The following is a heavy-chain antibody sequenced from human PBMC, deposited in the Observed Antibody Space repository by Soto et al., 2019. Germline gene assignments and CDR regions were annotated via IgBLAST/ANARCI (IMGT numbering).Heavy chain of an antibody. V-gene: IGHV4-4*02. CDR3: ARGSFWSGYYWDYGMDV. CDR1: GGSISSSNW. J-gene: IGHJ6*02. D-gene: IGHD3-3*01. CDR2: IYHSGST. Sequence: SETLSLTCAVSGGSISSSNWWSWVRQPPGKGLEWIGEIYHSGSTNYNPSLKSRVTISVDKSKNQFSLKLSSVTAADTAVYYCARGSFWSGYYWDYGMDVWGQGTTVTVSS.